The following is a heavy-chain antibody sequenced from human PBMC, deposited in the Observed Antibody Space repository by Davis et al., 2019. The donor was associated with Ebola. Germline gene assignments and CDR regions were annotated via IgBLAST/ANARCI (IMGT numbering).Heavy chain of an antibody. Sequence: PSETLSLTCTVSGGSISSYYWSWIRQPPGKGLEWIGYIYYSGSTNYNPSLKSRVTISVDTSKNQFSLKLSSVTAADTAVYYCARRGYCSSTSCYTNYYMDVWGKGTTVTVSS. J-gene: IGHJ6*03. CDR1: GGSISSYY. CDR2: IYYSGST. CDR3: ARRGYCSSTSCYTNYYMDV. D-gene: IGHD2-2*02. V-gene: IGHV4-59*01.